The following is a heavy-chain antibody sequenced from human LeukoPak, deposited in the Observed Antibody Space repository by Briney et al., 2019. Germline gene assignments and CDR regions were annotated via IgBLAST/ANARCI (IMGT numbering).Heavy chain of an antibody. CDR2: ISGSGGST. CDR1: GFTFSSYA. V-gene: IGHV3-23*01. CDR3: ARELGYCSSTSCSLTDY. Sequence: GGSLRLSCAASGFTFSSYAMSWVRQAPGKGLEWVSAISGSGGSTYYADSVKGRFTISRDNSKNTLYLQMNSLRAEDTAVYYCARELGYCSSTSCSLTDYWGQGTLVTVSS. J-gene: IGHJ4*02. D-gene: IGHD2-2*01.